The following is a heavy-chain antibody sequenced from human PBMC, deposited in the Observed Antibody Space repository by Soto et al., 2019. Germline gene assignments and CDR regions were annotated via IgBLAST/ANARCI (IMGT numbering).Heavy chain of an antibody. V-gene: IGHV3-33*01. D-gene: IGHD3-10*01. Sequence: QVQLVESGGAVVLPGRSLRLSCVASGFTFSSYPMHWVRQAPGKGLEWVAVIWSDGSHEFYADSAKGRFTISRDNSKNTLYLQMNSLRVDATAVYYCARELEPLGSGGWLDPWGQGNRVNVSS. J-gene: IGHJ5*02. CDR2: IWSDGSHE. CDR1: GFTFSSYP. CDR3: ARELEPLGSGGWLDP.